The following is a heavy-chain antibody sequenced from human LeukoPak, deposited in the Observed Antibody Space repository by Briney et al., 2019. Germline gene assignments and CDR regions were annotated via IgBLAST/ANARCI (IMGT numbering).Heavy chain of an antibody. V-gene: IGHV5-51*01. Sequence: NHGESLKISCKGSPYRFIGYWIGWVRQMPGKGLEWMGIIYPGDSDTRYSPSFQGQVTISADKSISTAYLPWSSMKASGTVMYDCTRAYSSGIAGTGDHFDYWGQGTLVTVSS. CDR2: IYPGDSDT. J-gene: IGHJ4*02. CDR3: TRAYSSGIAGTGDHFDY. D-gene: IGHD6-19*01. CDR1: PYRFIGYW.